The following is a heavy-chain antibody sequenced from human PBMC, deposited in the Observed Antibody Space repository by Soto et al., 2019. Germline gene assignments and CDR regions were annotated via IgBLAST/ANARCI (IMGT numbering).Heavy chain of an antibody. CDR2: IIPIFGTA. CDR1: GGSFSSYA. V-gene: IGHV1-69*12. D-gene: IGHD3-9*01. J-gene: IGHJ4*02. Sequence: QVQLVQSGAEVKKPGSSVKVSCKASGGSFSSYAISWVRQAPGQGLEWMGGIIPIFGTANYAEKFQGRVTITADESKSTVYMEMSSLRAEDTAVYYCASGDEDGYNYFDWGQGTLVTVSS. CDR3: ASGDEDGYNYFD.